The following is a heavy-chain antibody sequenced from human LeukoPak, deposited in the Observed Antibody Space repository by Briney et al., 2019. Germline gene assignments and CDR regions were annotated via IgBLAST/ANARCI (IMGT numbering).Heavy chain of an antibody. D-gene: IGHD3-9*01. V-gene: IGHV3-48*03. Sequence: GGSLRLSCAASGFTFSSYEMNWVRQAPGKGLEWVSYISSSGSTIYYADSAKGRFTISRDNAKNSLYLQMNSLRAEDTAVYYCARELRYFDWSRWFDPWGQGTLVTVSS. CDR2: ISSSGSTI. CDR3: ARELRYFDWSRWFDP. CDR1: GFTFSSYE. J-gene: IGHJ5*02.